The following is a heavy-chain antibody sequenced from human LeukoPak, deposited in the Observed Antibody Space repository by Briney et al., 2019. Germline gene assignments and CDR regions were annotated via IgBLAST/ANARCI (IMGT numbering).Heavy chain of an antibody. V-gene: IGHV3-48*02. CDR2: ISSSSKTI. J-gene: IGHJ4*02. CDR3: ARDQGIFDY. CDR1: GFTFSSYS. Sequence: GGSLRLSCAASGFTFSSYSMNWVRQAPGKGLEWVSYISSSSKTIYYADSVKGRFTSSRDNAKNSLYLHMNSLRDKDSAVYYCARDQGIFDYWGQGTLVTVSS.